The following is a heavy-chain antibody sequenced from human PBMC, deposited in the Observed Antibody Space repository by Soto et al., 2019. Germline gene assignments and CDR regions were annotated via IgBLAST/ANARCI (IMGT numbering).Heavy chain of an antibody. V-gene: IGHV3-64D*06. D-gene: IGHD2-15*01. CDR1: DFIFSEST. CDR2: VSTSGRST. Sequence: GGSLRLSCSASDFIFSESTIYWVRQVPGQGLEAISAVSTSGRSTYYADSVKDRFTISRDNSKNTLFLQMGSLRPEDTAIYYCVKQAHGLDGVAFDYWGQGTQVTVSS. CDR3: VKQAHGLDGVAFDY. J-gene: IGHJ4*02.